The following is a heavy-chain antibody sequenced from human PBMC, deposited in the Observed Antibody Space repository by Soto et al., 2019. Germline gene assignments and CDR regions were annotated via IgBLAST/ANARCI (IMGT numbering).Heavy chain of an antibody. Sequence: GGSLRLSCAASGVTFSSYWMLWVRQAPGKGLVWVSRINSDGSSTTYADPVKGRFTISRDNAKNTLYLQMNSLTAEDTAVYYCAVRRGYTYGNDYWGQGTLVTVSS. CDR2: INSDGSST. V-gene: IGHV3-74*01. CDR3: AVRRGYTYGNDY. CDR1: GVTFSSYW. J-gene: IGHJ4*02. D-gene: IGHD5-18*01.